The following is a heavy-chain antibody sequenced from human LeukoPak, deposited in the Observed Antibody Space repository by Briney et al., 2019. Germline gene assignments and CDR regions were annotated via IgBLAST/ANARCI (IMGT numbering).Heavy chain of an antibody. V-gene: IGHV3-7*01. CDR2: IKNDGSEK. Sequence: GSLRLSCAASGFSFSSYWMSWVRQAPGKGLEWVANIKNDGSEKYYVDSMKGRFTISRDNANYSLYLQMNSPRAEDTAVYYCARRIAVAGTFDYWGQGTLVTVSS. CDR1: GFSFSSYW. CDR3: ARRIAVAGTFDY. D-gene: IGHD6-19*01. J-gene: IGHJ4*02.